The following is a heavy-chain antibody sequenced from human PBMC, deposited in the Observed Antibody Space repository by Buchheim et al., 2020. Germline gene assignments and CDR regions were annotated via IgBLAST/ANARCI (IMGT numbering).Heavy chain of an antibody. V-gene: IGHV3-30*03. CDR1: GFTFSNHG. D-gene: IGHD3-3*01. CDR2: ISFDGTNT. CDR3: VGGLLRSLEWLFVP. J-gene: IGHJ5*02. Sequence: QVQLVESGGGVVQPGRSLRLSCAASGFTFSNHGMYWVRQAPGKGLQWVALISFDGTNTSYADSFMGRFTVSRDNSQNTLYLQMNSLRLEDTAVYYCVGGLLRSLEWLFVPWGQGT.